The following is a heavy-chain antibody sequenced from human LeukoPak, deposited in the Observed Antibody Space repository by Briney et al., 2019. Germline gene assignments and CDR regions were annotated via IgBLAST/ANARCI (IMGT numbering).Heavy chain of an antibody. D-gene: IGHD1-1*01. CDR3: VVQGWVFRAPTQYYFDY. CDR2: IWYDGSNK. J-gene: IGHJ4*02. CDR1: GFTFSSYG. Sequence: PGRSLRLSCAASGFTFSSYGMHWVRQAPGKGLEWVAVIWYDGSNKYYADSVKGRFTISRDNSKNTLYLQMSSLRAEDTAVYYCVVQGWVFRAPTQYYFDYWGQGTLVTVSS. V-gene: IGHV3-33*01.